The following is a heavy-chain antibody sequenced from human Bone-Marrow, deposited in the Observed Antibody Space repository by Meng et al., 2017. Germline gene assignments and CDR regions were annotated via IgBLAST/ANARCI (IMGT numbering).Heavy chain of an antibody. CDR1: GFTFSSHA. CDR3: ANPWGAGWDFDL. CDR2: ISDTGDNT. D-gene: IGHD7-27*01. J-gene: IGHJ2*01. V-gene: IGHV3-23*01. Sequence: GESLKISCAASGFTFSSHAMNWVRQAPGKGLEWVSGISDTGDNTYYLDSVRGRFTISRDNSKNMLYLQMNSLRAEDTAVYFCANPWGAGWDFDLWGRGTRVTVSS.